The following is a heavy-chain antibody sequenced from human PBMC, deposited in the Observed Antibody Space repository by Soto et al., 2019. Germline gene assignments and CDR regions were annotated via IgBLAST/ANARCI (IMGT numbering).Heavy chain of an antibody. J-gene: IGHJ4*02. D-gene: IGHD4-4*01. CDR2: IYYSGST. Sequence: PSETLSLTCTVSGGSIGSYYWSWIRQSPGKGLEWIGYIYYSGSTKYNPSLSSRVTISVDTSKNQFSLELNSVTAADTAVYYCARHHTVTYYFDYWGQGALVTVSS. CDR1: GGSIGSYY. CDR3: ARHHTVTYYFDY. V-gene: IGHV4-59*08.